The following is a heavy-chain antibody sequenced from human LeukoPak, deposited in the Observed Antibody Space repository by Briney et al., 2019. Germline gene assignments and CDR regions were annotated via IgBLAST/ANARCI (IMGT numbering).Heavy chain of an antibody. V-gene: IGHV1-69*01. CDR3: ASGRDIVVVPAAVPTPGNFYYYYYMDV. D-gene: IGHD2-2*01. CDR1: GGTFSSYA. Sequence: ASVKVSCKASGGTFSSYAISWVRQAPGQGLEWMGGIIPIIGTANYAQKFQGRVTITADESTSTAYMELSSLRSEDTAVYYCASGRDIVVVPAAVPTPGNFYYYYYMDVWGKGTTVTVSS. CDR2: IIPIIGTA. J-gene: IGHJ6*03.